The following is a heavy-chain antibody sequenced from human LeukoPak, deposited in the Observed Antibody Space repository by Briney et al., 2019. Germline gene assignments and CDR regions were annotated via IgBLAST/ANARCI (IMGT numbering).Heavy chain of an antibody. J-gene: IGHJ5*02. CDR3: VVWFDP. Sequence: GGSLRLSCTASGFTFGDYAMGWFRQAPGKGLEWVGCIRSKTYGATTEYAASVKGRFTISRDDFKSIAYLQMNSLKTEDTAVYQTVVWFDPWGQGTLVTVSS. D-gene: IGHD4-11*01. CDR1: GFTFGDYA. CDR2: IRSKTYGATT. V-gene: IGHV3-49*03.